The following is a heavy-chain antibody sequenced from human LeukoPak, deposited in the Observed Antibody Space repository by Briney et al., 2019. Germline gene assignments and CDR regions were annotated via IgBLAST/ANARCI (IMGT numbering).Heavy chain of an antibody. V-gene: IGHV3-23*01. J-gene: IGHJ4*02. CDR3: AKVAMIVVGRPYYFDY. CDR1: GFTFSSYA. D-gene: IGHD3-22*01. Sequence: GGSLRLSCAASGFTFSSYAMSWVRQAPGKGLEGVSAISGSGGRTYYADSVKGRFTISRDNSKNTLYLQMNSLRAEDTAVYYCAKVAMIVVGRPYYFDYWGQGTLVTVSS. CDR2: ISGSGGRT.